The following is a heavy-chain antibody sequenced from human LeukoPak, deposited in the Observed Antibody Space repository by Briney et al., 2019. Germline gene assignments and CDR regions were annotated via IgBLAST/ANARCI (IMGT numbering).Heavy chain of an antibody. CDR1: GGSIGSDY. V-gene: IGHV4-59*08. J-gene: IGHJ4*02. CDR2: IYYTGGT. CDR3: AKYGNSGWVIDN. D-gene: IGHD6-19*01. Sequence: ASETLSLTCTVSGGSIGSDYWTWIRQPPGKGLEYIGYIYYTGGTNYNPSLKSRVTISVDTSKNQFSLKLSSVPAADTAVYFCAKYGNSGWVIDNWGQGTLVTVSS.